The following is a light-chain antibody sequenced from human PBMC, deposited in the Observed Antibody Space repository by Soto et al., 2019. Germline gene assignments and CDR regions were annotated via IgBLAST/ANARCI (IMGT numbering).Light chain of an antibody. J-gene: IGLJ1*01. CDR3: QSYDSSLITYV. CDR1: SSNIGAGYD. CDR2: GNT. V-gene: IGLV1-40*01. Sequence: QSVLTQPPSVSGAPGQRVTISCTGSSSNIGAGYDVHWYQRLPGTAPKLLIYGNTNRPSGVPDRFSGSKSDTSASLAITGLQAEDEADSYCQSYDSSLITYVFGTGTKVTVL.